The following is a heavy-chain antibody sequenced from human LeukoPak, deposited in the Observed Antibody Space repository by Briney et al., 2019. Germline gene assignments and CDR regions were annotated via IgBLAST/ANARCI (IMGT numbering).Heavy chain of an antibody. CDR2: IYHSGST. J-gene: IGHJ4*02. CDR1: GSSITSEYY. Sequence: SETLSLTCSVSGSSITSEYYWGWIRQAPAKGLEWVGTIYHSGSTYYNPALRSRVTISVDTSKNQFSLKLSSVTAADTAVYYCARASDDSPDLDYWGQGTLVTVSS. CDR3: ARASDDSPDLDY. D-gene: IGHD3-16*01. V-gene: IGHV4-38-2*02.